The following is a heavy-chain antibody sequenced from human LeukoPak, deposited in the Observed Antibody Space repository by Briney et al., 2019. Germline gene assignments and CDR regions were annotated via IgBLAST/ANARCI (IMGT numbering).Heavy chain of an antibody. CDR2: IAGSGGAT. J-gene: IGHJ4*02. Sequence: GGSLRLSCAVSGITLSNYGMSWVRQAPGKGLEWVAGIAGSGGATNYAGSVKGRFTISRDNRKNTLYLPMNSLRAEDTAVYFCAKRGVVIRVILVGFHKEAYYFDSWGQGALVTVSS. V-gene: IGHV3-23*01. CDR3: AKRGVVIRVILVGFHKEAYYFDS. CDR1: GITLSNYG. D-gene: IGHD3-22*01.